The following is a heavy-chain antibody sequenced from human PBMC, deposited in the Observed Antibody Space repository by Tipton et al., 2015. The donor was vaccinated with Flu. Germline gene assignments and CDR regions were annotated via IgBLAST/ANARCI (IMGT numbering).Heavy chain of an antibody. CDR2: INRSGNT. J-gene: IGHJ5*02. CDR1: GDSIRSGYY. CDR3: ARRDLSNYVSDPKNWFDA. Sequence: LRLSCTVSGDSIRSGYYWGWIRQPPGRGLEWIGNINRSGNTYHNPSLKSRVTISVDTSKNQFSLKLSSVTAADTAVYYCARRDLSNYVSDPKNWFDAWGQGTLVTVSS. V-gene: IGHV4-38-2*02. D-gene: IGHD4-11*01.